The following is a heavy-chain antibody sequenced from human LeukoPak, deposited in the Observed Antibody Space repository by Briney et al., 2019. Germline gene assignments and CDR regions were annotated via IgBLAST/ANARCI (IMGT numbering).Heavy chain of an antibody. CDR1: GGSFSGYY. D-gene: IGHD1-26*01. CDR2: INHSGST. V-gene: IGHV4-34*01. Sequence: PSETLSLTCAVYGGSFSGYYWSWIRQPPGKGLEWIGEINHSGSTNYNPSLKSRVTISVDTSKNQFSLKLSSVTAADTAVYYCARVPIRSYDPFDYRGQGTLVTVSS. CDR3: ARVPIRSYDPFDY. J-gene: IGHJ4*02.